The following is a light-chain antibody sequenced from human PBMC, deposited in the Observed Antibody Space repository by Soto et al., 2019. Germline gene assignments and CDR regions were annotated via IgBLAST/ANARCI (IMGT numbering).Light chain of an antibody. CDR1: NSNIGSNT. Sequence: QSALTQPPSASGTPGQRVTISCSGSNSNIGSNTVNWYQQLPGTAPKLLIYYDNLRPSGVPDRISGSKSGTSASLAISGLQSDDEADYYWAAWDDSLNGRGFGNWTKVTVL. J-gene: IGLJ1*01. V-gene: IGLV1-44*01. CDR2: YDN. CDR3: AAWDDSLNGRG.